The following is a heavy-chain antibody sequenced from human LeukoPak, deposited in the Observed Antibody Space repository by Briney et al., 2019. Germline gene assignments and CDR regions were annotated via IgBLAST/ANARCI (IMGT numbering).Heavy chain of an antibody. V-gene: IGHV4-4*07. Sequence: SETLSLTCTVFGGSITRYYWSWIRQPARKGLEWIGRIYTSGSTNYNPSFKSRVTISVDKSKNQFSLKLSSVTAADTAVYYCARDRFAAAMDSSALDMWGQGTRVTVSS. D-gene: IGHD5-18*01. CDR1: GGSITRYY. CDR3: ARDRFAAAMDSSALDM. CDR2: IYTSGST. J-gene: IGHJ3*02.